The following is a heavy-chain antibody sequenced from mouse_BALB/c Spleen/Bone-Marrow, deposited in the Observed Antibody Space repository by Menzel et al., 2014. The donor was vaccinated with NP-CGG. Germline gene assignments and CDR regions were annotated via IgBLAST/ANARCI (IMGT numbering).Heavy chain of an antibody. CDR1: GFTFSSFG. V-gene: IGHV5-17*02. CDR3: TRSRGNWDDFDY. D-gene: IGHD3-3*01. Sequence: DVMLVESGGGLVQPGGSRKLSCAASGFTFSSFGMHWVRQAPEKGLEWVAYISSGSRTVFYADTVKGRFTISRDNPKNTLFLQMTSLRSEDTAMYYCTRSRGNWDDFDYWGQGTTLTVSS. CDR2: ISSGSRTV. J-gene: IGHJ2*01.